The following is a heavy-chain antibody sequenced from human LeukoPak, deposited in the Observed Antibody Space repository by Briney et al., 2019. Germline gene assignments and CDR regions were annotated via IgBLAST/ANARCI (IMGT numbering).Heavy chain of an antibody. CDR1: GFTFSSYG. J-gene: IGHJ6*03. D-gene: IGHD6-13*01. V-gene: IGHV3-30*18. CDR2: ISYDGSNK. Sequence: PGGSLRLSCAASGFTFSSYGMSWVRQAPGKGLEWVAVISYDGSNKYYADSVKGRFTISRDNSKNTLYLQMNSLRAEDTAVYYCAKDYDSSSWLRQYYYYYYMDVWGKGTTVTVSS. CDR3: AKDYDSSSWLRQYYYYYYMDV.